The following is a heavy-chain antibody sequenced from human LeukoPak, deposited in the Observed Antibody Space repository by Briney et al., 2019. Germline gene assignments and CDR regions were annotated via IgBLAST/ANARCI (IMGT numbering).Heavy chain of an antibody. J-gene: IGHJ6*03. D-gene: IGHD1-7*01. CDR3: AKRRGKELLYYYYMDV. CDR2: ISGSGGST. CDR1: GFTFSSYG. V-gene: IGHV3-23*01. Sequence: GGSLRLSCATSGFTFSSYGMSWVRQAPGEGLEWVSAISGSGGSTYYADSVKGRVTISRDNSQNTLCMQMNSLRAEDTPVYICAKRRGKELLYYYYMDVWGKGTTVTVSS.